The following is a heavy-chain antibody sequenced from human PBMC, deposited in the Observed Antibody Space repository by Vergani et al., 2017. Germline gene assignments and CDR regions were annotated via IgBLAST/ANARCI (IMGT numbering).Heavy chain of an antibody. CDR1: GGTFSSYA. J-gene: IGHJ5*02. CDR2: IIPIFGTA. Sequence: QVQLVQSGAEVKKPGSSVKVSCKASGGTFSSYAISWVRQAPGQGLEWMGGIIPIFGTANYAQKVQGGITITADESTSTADMELSSLRSEDRAVYYCARESDLTMVRATDGRTFDPWGQGTLVTVSS. D-gene: IGHD3-10*01. CDR3: ARESDLTMVRATDGRTFDP. V-gene: IGHV1-69*12.